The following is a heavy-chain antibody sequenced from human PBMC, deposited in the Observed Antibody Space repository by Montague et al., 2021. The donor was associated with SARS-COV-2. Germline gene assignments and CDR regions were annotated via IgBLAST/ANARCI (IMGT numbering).Heavy chain of an antibody. D-gene: IGHD1/OR15-1a*01. CDR1: GGSISNYY. Sequence: SETLSLTCSVSGGSISNYYWTWIRQSPGKGLEWIGYIIHTGSKKFNPSLKTRVTMSLDASKNHFSLRLSAVTAADTAGYYCARAQTISFIANCVNYFDLWGQGTLVTVSS. V-gene: IGHV4-59*01. J-gene: IGHJ4*02. CDR2: IIHTGSK. CDR3: ARAQTISFIANCVNYFDL.